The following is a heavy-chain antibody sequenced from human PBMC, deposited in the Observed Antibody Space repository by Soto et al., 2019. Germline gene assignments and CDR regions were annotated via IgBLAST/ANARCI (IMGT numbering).Heavy chain of an antibody. D-gene: IGHD2-15*01. V-gene: IGHV4-61*01. J-gene: IGHJ5*01. CDR1: GGSISSGRYY. Sequence: SGTLSLTCTVSGGSISSGRYYWSWIRQPPGKGLEWIGYIYYSGLTNYSPSLKSRVAISIDTSKNQFSLILSSVTAADTAVYYGVRTPTSPRRFASRGQRNLVTVAS. CDR3: VRTPTSPRRFAS. CDR2: IYYSGLT.